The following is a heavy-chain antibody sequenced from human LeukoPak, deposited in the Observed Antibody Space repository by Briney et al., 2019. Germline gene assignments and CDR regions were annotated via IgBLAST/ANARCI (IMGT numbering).Heavy chain of an antibody. J-gene: IGHJ6*03. CDR3: ARDFLAAAGGKYYYYYYYMDV. V-gene: IGHV3-11*01. CDR1: GFTFSDYY. D-gene: IGHD6-13*01. CDR2: ISSSGSTI. Sequence: GGSLRLSCAASGFTFSDYYMSWIRQAPGKGLEWVSYISSSGSTIRYADSVKGRFTISRDNAKNSLYLQMNSLRAEDTAVYYCARDFLAAAGGKYYYYYYYMDVWGKGTTVTVSS.